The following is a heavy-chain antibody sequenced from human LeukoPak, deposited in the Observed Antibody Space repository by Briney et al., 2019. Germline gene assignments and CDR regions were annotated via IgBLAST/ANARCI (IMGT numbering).Heavy chain of an antibody. J-gene: IGHJ4*02. CDR1: GGSFSGYY. Sequence: SETLSLTCAVYGGSFSGYYWSWIRQPPGKGLEWIGEINHNGSTNYNPSLKSRVTISVDTSKNQFSLKLSSVTAADTAVYYCARVRGRRYYGSGSSDYWGQGTLVTVSP. CDR3: ARVRGRRYYGSGSSDY. CDR2: INHNGST. V-gene: IGHV4-34*01. D-gene: IGHD3-10*01.